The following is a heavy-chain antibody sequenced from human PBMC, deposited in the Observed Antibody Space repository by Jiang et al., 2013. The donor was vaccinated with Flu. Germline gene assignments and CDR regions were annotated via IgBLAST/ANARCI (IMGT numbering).Heavy chain of an antibody. D-gene: IGHD5-12*01. V-gene: IGHV3-66*02. CDR3: ARRVIESSGYDGGVFDY. Sequence: VQLLESGGGLVQPGGSLRLSCAASGFTVSSNYMSWVRQAPGKGLEWVSVIYSGGSTYYADSVKGRFTISRDNSKNTLYLQMNSLRAEDTAVYYCARRVIESSGYDGGVFDYWGQGTLVTVSS. CDR2: IYSGGST. CDR1: GFTVSSNY. J-gene: IGHJ4*02.